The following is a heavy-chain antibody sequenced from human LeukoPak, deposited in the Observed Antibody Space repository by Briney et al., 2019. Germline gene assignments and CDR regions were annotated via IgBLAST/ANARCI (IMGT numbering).Heavy chain of an antibody. Sequence: SETLSLTCTVSGDSLNSYYWSWIRQPPGEGLQWIGYIFYSGSSNYNASLRSRVAISVDTSKNQFSLKLTSVTAADTAVYYCAGRAARFFDYWGQGFLVTVSS. D-gene: IGHD6-25*01. CDR1: GDSLNSYY. J-gene: IGHJ4*02. CDR3: AGRAARFFDY. V-gene: IGHV4-59*01. CDR2: IFYSGSS.